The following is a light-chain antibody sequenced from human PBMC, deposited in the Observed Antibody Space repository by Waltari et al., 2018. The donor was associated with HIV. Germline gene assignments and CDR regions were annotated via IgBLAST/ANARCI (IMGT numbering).Light chain of an antibody. Sequence: SSELTQDPAVSVALGPTVRITYPGDSLSSYFASWYQQKPGQAPVLVIYGKNNRPSGIPDRFSGSSSGNTASLTITGAQAEDEADYYCNSRDSSGNQVFGTGTKVTVL. V-gene: IGLV3-19*01. CDR1: SLSSYF. J-gene: IGLJ1*01. CDR3: NSRDSSGNQV. CDR2: GKN.